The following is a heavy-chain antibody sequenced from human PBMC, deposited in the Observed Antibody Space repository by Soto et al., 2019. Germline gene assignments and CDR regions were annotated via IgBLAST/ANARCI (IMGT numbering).Heavy chain of an antibody. CDR1: GYTFTSYG. V-gene: IGHV1-18*01. J-gene: IGHJ4*02. Sequence: EASVKVSCKASGYTFTSYGISWVRQAPGQGLEWMGWISAYNGNTNYAQKLQGRVTMTTDTSTSTAYMELRSLRSDDTAVYYCARGDYSGGSGYTGFWSRGTLVTGSS. D-gene: IGHD2-15*01. CDR3: ARGDYSGGSGYTGF. CDR2: ISAYNGNT.